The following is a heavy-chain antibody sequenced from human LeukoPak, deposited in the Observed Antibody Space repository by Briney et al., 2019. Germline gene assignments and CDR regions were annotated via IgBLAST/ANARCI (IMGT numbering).Heavy chain of an antibody. D-gene: IGHD1-1*01. Sequence: GGSLRLSCAASGFTFSSYAMSWVRQAPGKGLEWVSAISGSGGSTYYADSVKGRFTISRDNSKNTLYLQMNSLRAEDTAVYYCARGPPPHDYYYYYGMDVWGQGTTVTVSS. CDR3: ARGPPPHDYYYYYGMDV. CDR2: ISGSGGST. CDR1: GFTFSSYA. V-gene: IGHV3-23*01. J-gene: IGHJ6*02.